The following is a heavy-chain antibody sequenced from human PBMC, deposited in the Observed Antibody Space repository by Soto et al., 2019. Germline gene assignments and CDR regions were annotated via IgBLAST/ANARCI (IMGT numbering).Heavy chain of an antibody. D-gene: IGHD2-15*01. CDR2: ISGSGGST. Sequence: EVQLLESGGGLVQPGGSLRLSCAASGFTFSSYAMNWVRQAPGKGLEWVSGISGSGGSTYYVDSVKGRFTISRDNSKNTLYLKMNSLRAEDTAVYYCAKDPHFYCSGGSCYPYGMDVWGQGTTVTVSS. J-gene: IGHJ6*02. CDR1: GFTFSSYA. CDR3: AKDPHFYCSGGSCYPYGMDV. V-gene: IGHV3-23*01.